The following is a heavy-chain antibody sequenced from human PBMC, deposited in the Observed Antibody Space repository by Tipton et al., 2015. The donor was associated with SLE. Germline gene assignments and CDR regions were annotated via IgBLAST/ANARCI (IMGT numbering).Heavy chain of an antibody. J-gene: IGHJ3*02. Sequence: TLSLTCTVSGGSISDGGVYWSWIRQHPGKGLEWIGYIFYSGSADYNPSLKSRVTISADKSKNQFSLRLTSVTAADTAVYYCARDPVDTVIGEAFDIWGQGTIVTVSS. V-gene: IGHV4-31*03. CDR3: ARDPVDTVIGEAFDI. CDR1: GGSISDGGVY. D-gene: IGHD5-18*01. CDR2: IFYSGSA.